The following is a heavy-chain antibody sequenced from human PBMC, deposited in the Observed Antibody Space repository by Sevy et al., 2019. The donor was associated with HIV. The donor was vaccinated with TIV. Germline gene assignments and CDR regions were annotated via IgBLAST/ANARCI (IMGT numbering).Heavy chain of an antibody. Sequence: ASVKVSCKASGYTFTSYGISWVRQAPGQGLEWMGWISAYNGNTNYAQKLQGRVTMTTDTSTSTAYMELRSLRSDDTAVYYCARSQEGLSITIFGVLDYWGQGTLVTVSS. J-gene: IGHJ4*02. CDR2: ISAYNGNT. D-gene: IGHD3-3*01. CDR1: GYTFTSYG. V-gene: IGHV1-18*01. CDR3: ARSQEGLSITIFGVLDY.